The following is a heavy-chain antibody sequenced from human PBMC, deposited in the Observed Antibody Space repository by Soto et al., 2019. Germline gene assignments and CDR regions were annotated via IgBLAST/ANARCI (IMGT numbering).Heavy chain of an antibody. CDR1: EGTFNSYA. CDR3: ASGASRWYPYFVDS. J-gene: IGHJ4*02. Sequence: QAQVVQSGAEVRKPGSSVKLSCKASEGTFNSYAIAWVRQAPGQGLEWIGGIIPYYNTLNYAQKFQDRVTITADDSTNTVYVEVSSLGSDDTAVYFCASGASRWYPYFVDSWAQGTLVPVSS. CDR2: IIPYYNTL. V-gene: IGHV1-69*01. D-gene: IGHD6-13*01.